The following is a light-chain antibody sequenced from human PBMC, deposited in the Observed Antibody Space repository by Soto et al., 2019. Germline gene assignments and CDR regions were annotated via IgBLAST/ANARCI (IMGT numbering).Light chain of an antibody. CDR2: SAS. CDR3: QQYSNWPPIT. J-gene: IGKJ5*01. Sequence: EVVMTQSPATLSVSPGDRATLSCRASQSVDTNVVWYQQKPGQPPRLLVHSASIRATGVPARFTGIGSGTDFTLTISGLQSDDFAIYYCQQYSNWPPITFGQGTRLEIK. CDR1: QSVDTN. V-gene: IGKV3-15*01.